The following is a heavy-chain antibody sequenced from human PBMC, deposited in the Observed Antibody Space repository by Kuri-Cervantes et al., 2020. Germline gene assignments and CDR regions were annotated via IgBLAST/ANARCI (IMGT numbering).Heavy chain of an antibody. V-gene: IGHV3-20*04. D-gene: IGHD3-22*01. J-gene: IGHJ4*02. CDR1: GFTFDDHG. CDR2: INWNGDRT. CDR3: ARGRGYYDSSQQSDY. Sequence: LSLTCAASGFTFDDHGMSWVRQAPGKGLEWVSGINWNGDRTGYADSVKGRFTISRDNAKNSLYLHMNSLRAEDTALYYCARGRGYYDSSQQSDYWGQGTLVTVSS.